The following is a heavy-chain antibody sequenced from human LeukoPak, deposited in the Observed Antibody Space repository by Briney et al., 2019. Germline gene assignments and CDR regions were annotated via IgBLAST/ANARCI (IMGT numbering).Heavy chain of an antibody. CDR2: IWYDGSNK. CDR1: GFTFSSYG. D-gene: IGHD4-11*01. J-gene: IGHJ4*02. Sequence: GGSLRLSCAASGFTFSSYGMHWVRQAPGKGLEWVAVIWYDGSNKYYADSVKGRFTISRDNSKNTLYLQMNSLRAEDTAVYYCAREYSNYDFDYWGQGTLVTVSS. V-gene: IGHV3-33*01. CDR3: AREYSNYDFDY.